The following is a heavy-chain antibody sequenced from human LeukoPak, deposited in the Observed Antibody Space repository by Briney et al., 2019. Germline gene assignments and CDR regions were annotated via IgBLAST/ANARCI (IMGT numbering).Heavy chain of an antibody. CDR3: ARGGSGYSYGYLYYFDY. Sequence: SETLSLTCAVSGGSISGYYWSWIRQPGVKGLEWIGRIYTSGSTNYNPSLKSRVTMSVDTSKNQFSLKLSSVTAADTAVYYCARGGSGYSYGYLYYFDYWGQGTLVTVSS. CDR2: IYTSGST. V-gene: IGHV4-4*07. D-gene: IGHD5-18*01. CDR1: GGSISGYY. J-gene: IGHJ4*02.